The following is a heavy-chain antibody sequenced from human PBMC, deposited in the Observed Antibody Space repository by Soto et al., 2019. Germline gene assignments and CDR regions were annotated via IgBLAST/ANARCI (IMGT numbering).Heavy chain of an antibody. CDR1: GGSISSYY. V-gene: IGHV4-59*01. D-gene: IGHD6-13*01. CDR2: IYYSGST. Sequence: QVQLQESGPGLVKPSETLSLTCTVSGGSISSYYWSWIRQPPGKGLEWIGYIYYSGSTNYNPSLKSRVTISVDTSKNQFSLKLSSVTAADMAVYYCARDGAAAGTPRYYYCMDVWGQGTTVTVSS. J-gene: IGHJ6*02. CDR3: ARDGAAAGTPRYYYCMDV.